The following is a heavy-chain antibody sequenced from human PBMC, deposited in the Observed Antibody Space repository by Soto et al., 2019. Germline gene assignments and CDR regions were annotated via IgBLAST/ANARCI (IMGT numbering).Heavy chain of an antibody. Sequence: EVQLVESGGGLVQPGGSLRLSCAASGFTFSDYWMTWLRQTPGKGLEWVANINQDGTKKNYVDSVKGRFTISRDNAKISLYLQMSSLRAEDAAVYYCARDLSPSYTTYWVDAFELWGQGTMVTVSS. CDR1: GFTFSDYW. CDR3: ARDLSPSYTTYWVDAFEL. CDR2: INQDGTKK. D-gene: IGHD3-16*02. V-gene: IGHV3-7*05. J-gene: IGHJ3*01.